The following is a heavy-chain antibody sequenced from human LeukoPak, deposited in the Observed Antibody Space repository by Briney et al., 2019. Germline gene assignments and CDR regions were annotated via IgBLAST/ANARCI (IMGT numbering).Heavy chain of an antibody. J-gene: IGHJ5*02. CDR1: GGSISNYY. V-gene: IGHV4-59*08. Sequence: SETLSLTCTVAGGSISNYYWSWIRQPPGKGLEWIGYIFYSGSTNYNPSLKSRVTISVDTSKNQFSLKLRSVTAADTAVYYCARHTLQGWFDPWGQGTLVTVSS. CDR3: ARHTLQGWFDP. CDR2: IFYSGST.